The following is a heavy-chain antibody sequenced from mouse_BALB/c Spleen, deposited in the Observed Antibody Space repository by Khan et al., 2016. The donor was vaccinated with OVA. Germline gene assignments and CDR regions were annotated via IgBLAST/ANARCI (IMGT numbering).Heavy chain of an antibody. J-gene: IGHJ2*01. V-gene: IGHV1-54*01. CDR2: INPGSGGT. D-gene: IGHD1-2*01. Sequence: QVQLQQSGAELVRPGTSVKVSCKASGYAFTNYLIEWVKQRPGQGLEWIGVINPGSGGTNYNEKFKGKATLTADKSSSTAYMQLSSLTSDDSAVYSGARSYYGCFDYWGQGTTLTVSS. CDR3: ARSYYGCFDY. CDR1: GYAFTNYL.